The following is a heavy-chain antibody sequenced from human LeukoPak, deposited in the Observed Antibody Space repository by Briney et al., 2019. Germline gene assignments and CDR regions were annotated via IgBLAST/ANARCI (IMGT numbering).Heavy chain of an antibody. CDR1: GFPLGGIW. D-gene: IGHD6-6*01. V-gene: IGHV3-74*01. Sequence: GGPLRFSLAPPGFPLGGIWRPWVAQNPGKGLVWVHRISSDESITTYADSVKGRFTISRDNAKNTLLLQMNSLRAEDTAVYYCARSSRADAISFDYWGQGSQVTVSS. CDR3: ARSSRADAISFDY. J-gene: IGHJ4*02. CDR2: ISSDESIT.